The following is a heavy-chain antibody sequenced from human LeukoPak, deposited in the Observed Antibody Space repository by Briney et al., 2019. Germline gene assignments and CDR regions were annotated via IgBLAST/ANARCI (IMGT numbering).Heavy chain of an antibody. CDR3: TRVGYIDEGIDY. CDR1: GFPFSSYW. D-gene: IGHD5-24*01. J-gene: IGHJ4*02. Sequence: GGSLRLSCVASGFPFSSYWMTWVRQAPGKGLEWVANIKQDGSKKSYVDSVTGRFTISRDNAKNSLYLQMNSLRAEDTAIYYCTRVGYIDEGIDYWGQGTLVTVSS. V-gene: IGHV3-7*04. CDR2: IKQDGSKK.